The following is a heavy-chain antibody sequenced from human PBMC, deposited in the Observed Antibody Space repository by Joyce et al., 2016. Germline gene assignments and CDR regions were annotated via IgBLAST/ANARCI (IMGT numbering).Heavy chain of an antibody. J-gene: IGHJ4*02. V-gene: IGHV2-70*15. CDR1: GFSLSTSGMC. CDR2: IDWDDDK. CDR3: ARNVVVAARDPPFDY. Sequence: QVTLRESGPALVKPTQTLTLTCSFSGFSLSTSGMCVNWIRQPPGEALEWLARIDWDDDKYYHTFLNTRLTISKDTSKNQVVLTMTNMDPVDTATYYCARNVVVAARDPPFDYWGQGTLVTVSS. D-gene: IGHD2-15*01.